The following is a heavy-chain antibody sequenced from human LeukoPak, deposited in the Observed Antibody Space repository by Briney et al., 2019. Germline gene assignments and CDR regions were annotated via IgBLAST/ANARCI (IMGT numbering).Heavy chain of an antibody. CDR2: ISSSSSYI. D-gene: IGHD6-6*01. Sequence: GGSLRLSCAASGFTFSNYSMNWVRQAPGKGLEWVSSISSSSSYIYYADSVKGRFTISRDNAKNSLYLQMNSLRAEDTAVYYCALEKSITALEDFDLWGRGTLVTVSS. CDR3: ALEKSITALEDFDL. J-gene: IGHJ2*01. CDR1: GFTFSNYS. V-gene: IGHV3-21*01.